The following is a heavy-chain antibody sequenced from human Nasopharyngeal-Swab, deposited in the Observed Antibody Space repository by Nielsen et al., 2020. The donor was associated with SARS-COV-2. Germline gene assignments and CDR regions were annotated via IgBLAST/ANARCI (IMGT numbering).Heavy chain of an antibody. Sequence: GESLKISCAASGFTFSSYAIHWVRQAPGKGLEWVAVISYDGSNKYYADSVKGRFTISRDNSKNTLYLQMNSLRAEDTAVYYCARDRGGPIVGATLGCPDYWGQGTLVTVSS. CDR3: ARDRGGPIVGATLGCPDY. D-gene: IGHD1-26*01. CDR1: GFTFSSYA. CDR2: ISYDGSNK. J-gene: IGHJ4*02. V-gene: IGHV3-30-3*01.